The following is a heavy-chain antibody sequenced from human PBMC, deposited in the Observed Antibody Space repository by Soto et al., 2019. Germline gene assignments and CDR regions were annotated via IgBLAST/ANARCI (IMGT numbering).Heavy chain of an antibody. CDR1: GGSISCSY. D-gene: IGHD6-19*01. CDR3: ARSVAVPGAHIDY. CDR2: VYYTGST. V-gene: IGHV4-59*01. Sequence: PSETLSLTCIVSGGSISCSYWSWIRQSPGKGLEWLGYVYYTGSTNHSPSLRSRVSISVDTSKNEFSLRLSSVTAADTAVYFCARSVAVPGAHIDYWGQGTQVTVSS. J-gene: IGHJ4*02.